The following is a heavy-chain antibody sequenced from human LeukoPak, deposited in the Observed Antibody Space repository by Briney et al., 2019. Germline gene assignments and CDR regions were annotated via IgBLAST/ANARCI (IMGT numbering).Heavy chain of an antibody. V-gene: IGHV3-23*01. Sequence: QTGGSLRLSCAASGFTFSNYAVSWVRQAPGRGLEWVSAISGSGGTYYIPSVKGRFIVSRDNSRNTLYLQLNSLRAEDTAIYYCAKGDYRDHTTGFDSWGQGTLVTVSS. CDR3: AKGDYRDHTTGFDS. CDR1: GFTFSNYA. D-gene: IGHD4-17*01. CDR2: ISGSGGT. J-gene: IGHJ5*01.